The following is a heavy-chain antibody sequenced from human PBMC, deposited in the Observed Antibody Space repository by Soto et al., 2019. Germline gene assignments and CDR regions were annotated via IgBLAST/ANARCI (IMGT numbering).Heavy chain of an antibody. CDR1: GFTFSSYG. V-gene: IGHV3-30*18. Sequence: QVQLVESGGGVVQPGRSLRLSCAASGFTFSSYGMHWVRQAPGKGLEWVAVISYDGSNKYYADSVKGRFTISRDNSKNTLYLHMNSLRAEDTAVYYCAKGASRGMDVWGQGTTVTVSS. CDR3: AKGASRGMDV. J-gene: IGHJ6*02. CDR2: ISYDGSNK.